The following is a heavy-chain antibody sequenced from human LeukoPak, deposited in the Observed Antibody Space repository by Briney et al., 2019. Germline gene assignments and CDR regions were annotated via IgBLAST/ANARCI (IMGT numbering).Heavy chain of an antibody. CDR1: GFTFSSYW. Sequence: GGSLRLSCAASGFTFSSYWMSWVRQAPGKGLEWVAVIWYDGSHKFYADSVKGRFTISRDNSKNTLYLQMNSLRAEGTAVYYCATYGDSRRRDWYFDLWGRGTLVTVSS. J-gene: IGHJ2*01. D-gene: IGHD4-17*01. CDR2: IWYDGSHK. CDR3: ATYGDSRRRDWYFDL. V-gene: IGHV3-33*08.